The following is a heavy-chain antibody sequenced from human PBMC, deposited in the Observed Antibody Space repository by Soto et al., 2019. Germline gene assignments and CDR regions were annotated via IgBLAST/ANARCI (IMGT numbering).Heavy chain of an antibody. J-gene: IGHJ6*04. CDR3: ASDKGYSNSDGLDV. D-gene: IGHD5-12*01. CDR2: LWYDGSNK. CDR1: GFTFSSYG. Sequence: QVQLVESGGGVVQPGRSLRLSCAASGFTFSSYGMHWVRQAPGKGLEWVAVLWYDGSNKLYVDSVKGRFTSSRDNSKNTLYLQMNSLRAADTAVYYCASDKGYSNSDGLDVWGDGTTVIFST. V-gene: IGHV3-33*01.